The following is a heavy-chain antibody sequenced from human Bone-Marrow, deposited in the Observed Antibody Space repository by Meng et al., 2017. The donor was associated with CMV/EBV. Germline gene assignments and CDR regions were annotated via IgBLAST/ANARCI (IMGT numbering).Heavy chain of an antibody. V-gene: IGHV3-30*04. CDR3: LAKDCSGGSCYYYYYGMD. D-gene: IGHD2-15*01. Sequence: GESLKISCAASGFTFSSYAMHWVRQAPGKGLEWVAVISYDGSNKYYADSVKGRFTISRDNSKNTLYLQMNSLRAEDTAVYYCLAKDCSGGSCYYYYYGMD. J-gene: IGHJ6*01. CDR1: GFTFSSYA. CDR2: ISYDGSNK.